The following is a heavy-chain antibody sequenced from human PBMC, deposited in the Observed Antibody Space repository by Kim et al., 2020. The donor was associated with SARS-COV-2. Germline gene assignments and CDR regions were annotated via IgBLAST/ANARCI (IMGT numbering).Heavy chain of an antibody. Sequence: ASVKVSCQASGYTFTSYGISWVRQAPGQGLEWMGWISAYNGNTNYAQKLQGRVTMTTETSTSTAYMELRSLRSDDTAVYYCARDLYDSSGYYSDYYGMDVWGQGTTVTVSS. CDR2: ISAYNGNT. J-gene: IGHJ6*02. V-gene: IGHV1-18*01. CDR1: GYTFTSYG. CDR3: ARDLYDSSGYYSDYYGMDV. D-gene: IGHD3-22*01.